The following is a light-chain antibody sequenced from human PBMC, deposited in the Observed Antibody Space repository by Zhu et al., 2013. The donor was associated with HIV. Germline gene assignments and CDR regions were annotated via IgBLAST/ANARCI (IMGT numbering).Light chain of an antibody. CDR1: QSISSY. V-gene: IGKV1-39*01. CDR3: QQSYSTPRS. CDR2: AAS. J-gene: IGKJ2*04. Sequence: DIQMTQSPSSLSASVGDRVTITCRASQSISSYLNWFQQKPGKAPKLLIFAASSLQSGVPSRFSGGGSGTDFTLTISSLHPEDFATYYCQQSYSTPRSFGQGTKLEIK.